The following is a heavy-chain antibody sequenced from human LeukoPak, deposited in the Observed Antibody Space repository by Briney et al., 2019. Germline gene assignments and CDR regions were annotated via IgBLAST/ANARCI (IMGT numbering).Heavy chain of an antibody. J-gene: IGHJ6*02. V-gene: IGHV3-21*06. CDR3: ARDLAVGGTTYYYGMDV. CDR1: GFTFSIYS. D-gene: IGHD1-26*01. Sequence: GGSLRLSCAASGFTFSIYSMNWVRQAPGKGLEWVSSISDSSSYIYYADSVKGRFTLSRDNARNSLYLQMNSLRAEDTAVYYCARDLAVGGTTYYYGMDVWGLGTTVTVFS. CDR2: ISDSSSYI.